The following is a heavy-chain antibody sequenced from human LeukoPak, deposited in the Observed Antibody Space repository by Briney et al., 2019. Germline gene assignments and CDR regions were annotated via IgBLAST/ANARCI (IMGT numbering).Heavy chain of an antibody. V-gene: IGHV3-7*01. D-gene: IGHD3-3*01. CDR2: IKQDGSEN. CDR3: ARDKGFYWFDP. J-gene: IGHJ5*02. Sequence: GGSLRLSCAASGFTFSSYWMSWVRQAPGKGLEWVANIKQDGSENYYVDSVKGRFTISRDNAKNSLYLQMNSLRAEDTAVYYCARDKGFYWFDPWGQGTLVTVSS. CDR1: GFTFSSYW.